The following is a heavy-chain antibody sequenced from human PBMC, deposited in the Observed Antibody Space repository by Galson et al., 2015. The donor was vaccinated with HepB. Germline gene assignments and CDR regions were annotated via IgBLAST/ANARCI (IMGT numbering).Heavy chain of an antibody. CDR1: GFTFSSYS. V-gene: IGHV3-48*02. Sequence: LRLSCAASGFTFSSYSMNWVRQAPGKGLEWVSYISSSSSTIYYADSVKGRFTISRDNAKNSLYLQMNSLRDEDTAVYYCARDLTHSWFGDFDYWGQGTLVTVSS. CDR2: ISSSSSTI. D-gene: IGHD3-10*01. CDR3: ARDLTHSWFGDFDY. J-gene: IGHJ4*02.